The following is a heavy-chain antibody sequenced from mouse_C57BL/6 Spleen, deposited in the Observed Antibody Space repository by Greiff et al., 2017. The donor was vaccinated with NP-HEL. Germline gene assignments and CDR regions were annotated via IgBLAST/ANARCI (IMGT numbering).Heavy chain of an antibody. CDR3: ARWRGDYDGIYYYAMDY. J-gene: IGHJ4*01. D-gene: IGHD2-4*01. CDR2: IYPGDGDT. CDR1: GYAFSSYW. Sequence: QVQLQQSGAELVKPGASVKISCKASGYAFSSYWMNWVKQRPGKGLEWIGQIYPGDGDTNYNGKFKGKATLTADKSSSTAYMQLSSLTSEDSAVYFCARWRGDYDGIYYYAMDYWGQGTSVTVSS. V-gene: IGHV1-80*01.